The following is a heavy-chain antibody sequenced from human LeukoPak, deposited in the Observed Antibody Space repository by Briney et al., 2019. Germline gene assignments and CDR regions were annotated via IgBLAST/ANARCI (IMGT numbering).Heavy chain of an antibody. J-gene: IGHJ4*02. CDR3: ARRALRYSSSWYFDY. Sequence: PSETLSLTCAVYGGSFSGYYWSWIRQPPGKGLEWIGEINHSGSTNYNPSLKSRVTISVDTSKNQFSLKLSSVTAADTAVYYCARRALRYSSSWYFDYWGQGTLVTVSS. V-gene: IGHV4-34*01. D-gene: IGHD6-13*01. CDR2: INHSGST. CDR1: GGSFSGYY.